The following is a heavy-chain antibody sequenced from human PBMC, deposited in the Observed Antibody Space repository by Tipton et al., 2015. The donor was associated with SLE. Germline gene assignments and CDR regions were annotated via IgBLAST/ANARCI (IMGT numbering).Heavy chain of an antibody. D-gene: IGHD3-3*01. CDR3: ARFRYYDLLYYFDY. V-gene: IGHV4-34*01. Sequence: TLSLTCAVYGGSFSGYYWSWIRQPPGKGLEWIGEINHSGSTNYNPSLKSRVTISVDTSKNQLSLKLSSVTAADTAVYYCARFRYYDLLYYFDYWGQGTLVTVSS. CDR1: GGSFSGYY. J-gene: IGHJ4*02. CDR2: INHSGST.